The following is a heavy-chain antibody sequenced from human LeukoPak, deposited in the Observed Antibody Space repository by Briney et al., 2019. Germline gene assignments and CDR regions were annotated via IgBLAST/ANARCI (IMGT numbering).Heavy chain of an antibody. Sequence: ASVTVSCKASGYTFTSYGISWVRQAPGQGLEWMGWISAYSGDTNYAQKLQGRVTMTTDTSTSTAYMELRNLRSDDTAVYYCARVMDGSYFVDYWGQGTLVTVSS. CDR1: GYTFTSYG. J-gene: IGHJ4*02. CDR3: ARVMDGSYFVDY. D-gene: IGHD1-26*01. V-gene: IGHV1-18*01. CDR2: ISAYSGDT.